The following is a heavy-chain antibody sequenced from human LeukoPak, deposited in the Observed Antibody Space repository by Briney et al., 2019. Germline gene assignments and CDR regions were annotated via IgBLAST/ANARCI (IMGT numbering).Heavy chain of an antibody. V-gene: IGHV1-2*06. J-gene: IGHJ5*02. Sequence: EAPVKVSCRASGYTFTGYYIDWVRQAPGQGLEWMGRINPNSGGTNYAQKFQGRVTMTRDTSISTAYMELSRLRSDDTAVYYCARVEHSYGSWGQGTLVTVSS. CDR2: INPNSGGT. CDR1: GYTFTGYY. D-gene: IGHD5-18*01. CDR3: ARVEHSYGS.